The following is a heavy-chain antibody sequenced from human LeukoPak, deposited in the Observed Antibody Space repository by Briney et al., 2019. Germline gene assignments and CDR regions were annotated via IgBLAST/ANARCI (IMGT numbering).Heavy chain of an antibody. V-gene: IGHV4-4*07. D-gene: IGHD3-22*01. CDR3: ARDRNYYDSSGYWTVFDY. CDR2: FDTSGST. Sequence: PSETLSLTCTVSGDSFSSYYWSWIRQPAGKGLEWIGRFDTSGSTNYNPSLKSRVTMSVDTSKKQFSLNLSSVTAADTAMYYCARDRNYYDSSGYWTVFDYWGQGILDTDSS. J-gene: IGHJ4*02. CDR1: GDSFSSYY.